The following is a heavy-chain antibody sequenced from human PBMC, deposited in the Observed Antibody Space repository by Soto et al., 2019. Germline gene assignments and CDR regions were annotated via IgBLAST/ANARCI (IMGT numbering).Heavy chain of an antibody. Sequence: HITLKESGPTLVKPTQTLTLTCTFSGFSLSTSGVGVAWIRQPPGKALEWLALIYWDDDKRYRPSLESRLTITKDTSKNQVVLTMTNMDSVYTATYYFAYLPCSGGSCYWFSFSGMDVWGQGTTVSVSS. CDR2: IYWDDDK. J-gene: IGHJ6*02. CDR1: GFSLSTSGVG. CDR3: AYLPCSGGSCYWFSFSGMDV. V-gene: IGHV2-5*02. D-gene: IGHD2-15*01.